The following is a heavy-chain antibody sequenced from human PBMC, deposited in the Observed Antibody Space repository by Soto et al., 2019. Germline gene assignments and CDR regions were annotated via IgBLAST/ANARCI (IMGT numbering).Heavy chain of an antibody. CDR2: VYYTGST. D-gene: IGHD2-21*02. CDR1: GASIRSTEYY. J-gene: IGHJ5*02. V-gene: IGHV4-30-4*01. Sequence: SETVSLTCTVSGASIRSTEYYWSWIRQAPGKGLEWIGYVYYTGSTYYNPSLMSRLTISVDTSKNQFSLKLTSVTAAETAVYYCVRTAREGAVAPHWFDRWGQGTQVTVSS. CDR3: VRTAREGAVAPHWFDR.